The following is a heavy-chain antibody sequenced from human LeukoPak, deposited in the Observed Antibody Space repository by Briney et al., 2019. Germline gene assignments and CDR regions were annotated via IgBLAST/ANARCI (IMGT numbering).Heavy chain of an antibody. J-gene: IGHJ4*02. CDR3: ARDAPRTGAYDY. CDR1: GFTFSNYW. Sequence: GGSLRLSCAASGFTFSNYWMHWFRQAPGKGLVWVSRINSDGSSTSYADSVKGRFTISRDNAKNTLYLQMNSLRAEDTAVFHCARDAPRTGAYDYWGQGTLVTVSS. D-gene: IGHD3/OR15-3a*01. CDR2: INSDGSST. V-gene: IGHV3-74*01.